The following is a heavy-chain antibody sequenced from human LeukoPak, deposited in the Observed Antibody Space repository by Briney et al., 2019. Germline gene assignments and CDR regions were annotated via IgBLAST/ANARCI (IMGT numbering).Heavy chain of an antibody. V-gene: IGHV3-23*01. Sequence: GGSLRLSCAASGFTFSSFAMSWVRQAPGKGLEWVSAISGSGSSPYYADSVKGRFTISRDNSKSTLYLQMNSLRAGDTAVYYCADGGWYSEYWGQGTLVTVSS. CDR3: ADGGWYSEY. CDR2: ISGSGSSP. CDR1: GFTFSSFA. J-gene: IGHJ4*02. D-gene: IGHD2-15*01.